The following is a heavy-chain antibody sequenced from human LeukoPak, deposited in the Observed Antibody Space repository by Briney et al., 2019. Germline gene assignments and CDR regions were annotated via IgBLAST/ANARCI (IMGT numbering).Heavy chain of an antibody. J-gene: IGHJ4*02. V-gene: IGHV3-30*18. D-gene: IGHD2-15*01. CDR2: ISYDGSNK. Sequence: PGKSLRLSCAASGFVFSDFGMLWVRQAPVKGLEWVAFISYDGSNKNYADSVKGRSTISRDNSEKTVYLQMSSLRVEDTAVYYCVKDHCSGGSCHSFDFWGQGALVTVSS. CDR1: GFVFSDFG. CDR3: VKDHCSGGSCHSFDF.